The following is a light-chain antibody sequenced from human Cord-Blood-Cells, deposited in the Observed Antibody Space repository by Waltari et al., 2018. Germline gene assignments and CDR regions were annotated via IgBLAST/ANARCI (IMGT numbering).Light chain of an antibody. CDR2: DAS. Sequence: QMTQSPSTLSASVGDRVTITCRASQSISSWLAWYQQKPGKAPKLLIYDASSLESGVPPRFSGSGSGTEFTLTISSLQPDDFATYYCQQYNSYPWTFGQGTKVEIK. CDR1: QSISSW. J-gene: IGKJ1*01. V-gene: IGKV1-5*01. CDR3: QQYNSYPWT.